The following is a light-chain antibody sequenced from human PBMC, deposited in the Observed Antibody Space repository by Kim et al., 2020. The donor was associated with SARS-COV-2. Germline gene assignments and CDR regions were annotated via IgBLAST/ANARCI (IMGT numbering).Light chain of an antibody. CDR2: AAS. CDR1: QGINSW. J-gene: IGKJ4*01. V-gene: IGKV1-12*01. CDR3: QQANSFPLT. Sequence: DIQMTQSPSSVSASVGDRVTITCRASQGINSWLAWYQRKPGKAPKLLIYAASSLRSGVPSRFSGSGSGTDFTLTISSLQPEDFATYYCQQANSFPLTFGGGTKVDIK.